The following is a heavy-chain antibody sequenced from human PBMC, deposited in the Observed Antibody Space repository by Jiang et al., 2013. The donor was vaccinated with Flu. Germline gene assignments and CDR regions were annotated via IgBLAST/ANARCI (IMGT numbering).Heavy chain of an antibody. Sequence: GPGLVKASETLSLSCTVSGGSITSSSHYCGWIRQPPGKGLEWIGSIYYTGKTYYNSSLKSRVAISADTSKNQFSLKLSSLTAADAAVYYCVTFPYCSNGTCPMPYWGQGTLVTVSS. CDR2: IYYTGKT. D-gene: IGHD2-8*01. V-gene: IGHV4-39*01. J-gene: IGHJ4*02. CDR3: VTFPYCSNGTCPMPY. CDR1: GGSITSSSHY.